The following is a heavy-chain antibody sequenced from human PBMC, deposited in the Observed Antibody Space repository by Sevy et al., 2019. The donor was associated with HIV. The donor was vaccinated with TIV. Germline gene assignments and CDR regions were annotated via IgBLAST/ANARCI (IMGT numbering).Heavy chain of an antibody. J-gene: IGHJ4*02. Sequence: SEILSLTCSVSGGSISSHYWSWIQQPAGEGLEWIGRIDTSGGTNYNPSLKTRVTMSIDTSKNQFSLRLRSVTAADTAVYYCARYNFWSGHYDYFDYWGPGALVTVSS. CDR2: IDTSGGT. CDR3: ARYNFWSGHYDYFDY. D-gene: IGHD3-3*01. V-gene: IGHV4-4*07. CDR1: GGSISSHY.